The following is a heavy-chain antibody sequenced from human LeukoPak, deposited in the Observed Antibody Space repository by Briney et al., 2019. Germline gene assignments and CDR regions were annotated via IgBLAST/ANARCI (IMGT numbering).Heavy chain of an antibody. V-gene: IGHV4-34*01. Sequence: SETLSLTCAVYGGSFSGYYWSWIRQPPGKGLEWIGEINHSGSTNYNPSLKSRVTISVDTSKNQFFLKLSSVTAADTAVYYCARVLGYCSGGSCTGAFDIWGQGTMVTVSS. CDR1: GGSFSGYY. J-gene: IGHJ3*02. D-gene: IGHD2-15*01. CDR3: ARVLGYCSGGSCTGAFDI. CDR2: INHSGST.